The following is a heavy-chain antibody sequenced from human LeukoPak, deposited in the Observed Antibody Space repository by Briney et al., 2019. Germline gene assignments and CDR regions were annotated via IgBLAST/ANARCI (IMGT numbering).Heavy chain of an antibody. CDR2: IYYSGST. J-gene: IGHJ3*02. V-gene: IGHV4-59*12. CDR3: ARDRVDDSSGYYTSMLDAFNI. D-gene: IGHD3-22*01. CDR1: GGSISSYY. Sequence: SETLSLTCTVSGGSISSYYWSWIRQPPGKGLEWIGYIYYSGSTYYNPSLKSRVTISVDTSKNQFSLKLSSVTAADTAVYYCARDRVDDSSGYYTSMLDAFNIWGQGTMVTVSS.